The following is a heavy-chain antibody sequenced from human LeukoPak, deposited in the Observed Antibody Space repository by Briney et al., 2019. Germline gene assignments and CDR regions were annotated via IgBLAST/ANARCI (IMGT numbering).Heavy chain of an antibody. D-gene: IGHD3-22*01. J-gene: IGHJ4*02. CDR2: INTDGSNT. CDR3: AKQTRYDSPAGGRGFDY. Sequence: GGSLRLSCAASGFTFSSYWMHWVRQAPGKGLVWVSRINTDGSNTTYADSVKGRFTISRDNSKNTLYLEMSSLRAEDTAVYYCAKQTRYDSPAGGRGFDYWGQGTLVTVSS. V-gene: IGHV3-74*01. CDR1: GFTFSSYW.